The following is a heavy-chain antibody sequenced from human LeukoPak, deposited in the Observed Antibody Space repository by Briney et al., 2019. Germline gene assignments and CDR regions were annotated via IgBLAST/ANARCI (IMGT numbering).Heavy chain of an antibody. D-gene: IGHD3-22*01. J-gene: IGHJ4*02. CDR3: ATPKGYYDSTGYSTFDY. CDR1: GFTFSSYG. V-gene: IGHV3-30*03. CDR2: ISYDGSNK. Sequence: GGSLRLSCAASGFTFSSYGIHWVRQAPGKGLEWVAVISYDGSNKYYADSVKGRFTISRDNSKNTLYLQMNSLRAEDTAVYYCATPKGYYDSTGYSTFDYWGQAILVTVSS.